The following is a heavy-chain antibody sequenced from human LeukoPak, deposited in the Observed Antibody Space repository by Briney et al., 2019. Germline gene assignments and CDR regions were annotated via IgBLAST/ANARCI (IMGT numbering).Heavy chain of an antibody. CDR1: GYTFTSYY. Sequence: GASVKVSCKASGYTFTSYYMHWVPQAPGQGLEWMGIINPSGGSTSYAQKFQGRVTMTRDTSTSTVYMELSSLRSEDTAVYYCAREPHSSWYGYHGMDVWGQGTTVTVSS. J-gene: IGHJ6*02. D-gene: IGHD6-13*01. V-gene: IGHV1-46*01. CDR3: AREPHSSWYGYHGMDV. CDR2: INPSGGST.